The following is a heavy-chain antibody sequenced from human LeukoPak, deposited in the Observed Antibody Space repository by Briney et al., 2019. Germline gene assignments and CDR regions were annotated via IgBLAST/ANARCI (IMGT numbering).Heavy chain of an antibody. CDR2: IYNSGST. J-gene: IGHJ6*02. D-gene: IGHD3-10*01. V-gene: IGHV4-59*01. Sequence: PSETLSLTCTVSGDSISNYYWNWIRQPPGKGLEWIGYIYNSGSTNYNPSLKSRVTISVDTSKNQFSLNLSSVTAADTAVYFCARRPRGGLDVWGQGTTVTVSS. CDR3: ARRPRGGLDV. CDR1: GDSISNYY.